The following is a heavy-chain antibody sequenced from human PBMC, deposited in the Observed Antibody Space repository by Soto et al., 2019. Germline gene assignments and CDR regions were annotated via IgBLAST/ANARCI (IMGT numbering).Heavy chain of an antibody. Sequence: PGGSLRLSCEGSGFTSSSYVMHWVRQAPGKGLEWVALISFDGSKKNYADSMKGRFTISRDNSKNMMYLQMNSLRPEDTAVYYCASTGDFWSGSLGWFDPWGQGTLVTVSS. CDR3: ASTGDFWSGSLGWFDP. V-gene: IGHV3-30-3*01. D-gene: IGHD3-3*01. CDR2: ISFDGSKK. J-gene: IGHJ5*02. CDR1: GFTSSSYV.